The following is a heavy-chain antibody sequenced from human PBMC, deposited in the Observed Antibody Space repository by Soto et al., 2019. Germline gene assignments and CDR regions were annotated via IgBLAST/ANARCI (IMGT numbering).Heavy chain of an antibody. D-gene: IGHD2-8*01. CDR2: VSRRIENL. J-gene: IGHJ6*02. V-gene: IGHV3-21*01. Sequence: GGSLRLSCAASGFISSDYTINWVRQAPGKGLEWVSSVSRRIENLLNEDSEKGRFAISSANDKTSVALQMNSMRAEDTAVYYCALMLYTEEGVGLDVWGQGTTVTVSS. CDR1: GFISSDYT. CDR3: ALMLYTEEGVGLDV.